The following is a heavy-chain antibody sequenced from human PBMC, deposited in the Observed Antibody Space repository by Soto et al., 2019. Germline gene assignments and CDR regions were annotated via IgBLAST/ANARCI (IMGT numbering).Heavy chain of an antibody. CDR2: TYYRSKWYN. CDR1: GDSVSSNSAA. Sequence: SQTLSLTCAISGDSVSSNSAAWNWIRQSPSRGLEWLGRTYYRSKWYNDYAVSVKSRITINPDTSKNQFSLQLNSVTPEDTAVYYCARGVYYDFWSGYYTGIRAFDIWGQGTMVTVSS. CDR3: ARGVYYDFWSGYYTGIRAFDI. J-gene: IGHJ3*02. D-gene: IGHD3-3*01. V-gene: IGHV6-1*01.